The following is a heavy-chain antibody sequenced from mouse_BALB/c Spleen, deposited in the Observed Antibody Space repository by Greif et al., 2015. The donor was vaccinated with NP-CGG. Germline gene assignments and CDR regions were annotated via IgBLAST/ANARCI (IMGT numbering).Heavy chain of an antibody. V-gene: IGHV5-12-1*01. CDR2: ISSGGGST. D-gene: IGHD2-3*01. Sequence: EVKVVESGGGLVKPGGSLKLSCAASGFAFSSYDMSWVRQTPEKRLEWVAYISSGGGSTYYPDTVKGRFTISRDNAKNTLYLQMSSLKSEDTAMYYCARYDGYYYCAMDYWGQGTSVTVSS. CDR1: GFAFSSYD. CDR3: ARYDGYYYCAMDY. J-gene: IGHJ4*01.